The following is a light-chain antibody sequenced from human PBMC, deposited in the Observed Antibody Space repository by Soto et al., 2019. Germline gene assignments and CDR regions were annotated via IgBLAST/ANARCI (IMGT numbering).Light chain of an antibody. CDR2: DAS. CDR1: QSIRTS. V-gene: IGKV3-11*01. Sequence: EVVLTHSPATLSLSPGERATLSFSASQSIRTSLAWYQQKPGQAPRLVIFDASNRANGVPARFGGSGSGTDFTLTISRLEPEDFAVYYCQQCGSSSTFGQGTRLEIK. J-gene: IGKJ5*01. CDR3: QQCGSSST.